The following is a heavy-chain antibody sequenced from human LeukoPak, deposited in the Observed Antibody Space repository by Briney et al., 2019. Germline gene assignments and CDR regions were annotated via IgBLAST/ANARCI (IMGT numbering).Heavy chain of an antibody. CDR2: ISAYNGNT. J-gene: IGHJ1*01. Sequence: WASVKVSCKASGYTFTSYGISWVRQVPGQGLEWMGWISAYNGNTNYAQKLQGRVTMTTDTSTSTAYMELRSLRSDDTAVYYCARDGRAVAGDAEYFQHWGQGTLVTVSS. D-gene: IGHD6-19*01. CDR1: GYTFTSYG. V-gene: IGHV1-18*04. CDR3: ARDGRAVAGDAEYFQH.